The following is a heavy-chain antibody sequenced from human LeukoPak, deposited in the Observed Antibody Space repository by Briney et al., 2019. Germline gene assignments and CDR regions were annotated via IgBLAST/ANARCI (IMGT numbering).Heavy chain of an antibody. D-gene: IGHD5-12*01. CDR2: IWYDGSKK. V-gene: IGHV3-33*01. J-gene: IGHJ4*02. Sequence: GGSLRLSCEASGFTLSSYGMHWVRQAPGKGLEWVAVIWYDGSKKYYGDSVKGRFTISRDNSNNTLYLQMSSLRAEDTAIYYCARVVATTSKYFDYWGQGTLATVSS. CDR3: ARVVATTSKYFDY. CDR1: GFTLSSYG.